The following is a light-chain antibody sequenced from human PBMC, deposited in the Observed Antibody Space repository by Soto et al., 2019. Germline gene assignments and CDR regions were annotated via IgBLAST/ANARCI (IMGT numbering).Light chain of an antibody. V-gene: IGLV2-14*03. Sequence: QSALTQPASVSGSPGQSITISCTGTSSDIGSFNYVSWYQQHPGKAPKLMIYDVSDRPSGVSNRFSGSKSGNTASLTISGLQAEDEAGYYCSSFTGSGSQVVFGGGTKLTVL. CDR3: SSFTGSGSQVV. J-gene: IGLJ2*01. CDR2: DVS. CDR1: SSDIGSFNY.